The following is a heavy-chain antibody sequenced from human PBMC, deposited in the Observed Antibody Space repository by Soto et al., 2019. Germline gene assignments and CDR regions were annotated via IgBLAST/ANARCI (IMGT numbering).Heavy chain of an antibody. CDR1: GGSISSSSYY. D-gene: IGHD3-22*01. Sequence: QLHLQESGPGLVKPSETLSLTCTVSGGSISSSSYYWGWIRQPPGKGLEWIGNVYYGGSTYYNPSLKSRVTISVETSKSQLSLKLSSVTAADTAVYYCAGGDYYHSSGYYFYYYTMDVWDQGTTVTVSS. J-gene: IGHJ6*02. CDR3: AGGDYYHSSGYYFYYYTMDV. V-gene: IGHV4-39*01. CDR2: VYYGGST.